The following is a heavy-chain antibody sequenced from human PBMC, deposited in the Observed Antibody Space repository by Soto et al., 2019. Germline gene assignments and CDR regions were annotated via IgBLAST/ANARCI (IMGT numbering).Heavy chain of an antibody. Sequence: ASVKXSCKASGYTFSSYAISWVRQAPGHGLEWMGWISPYNGNTNYAQNLQGRVTMTTDTSTTTAYMELRSLRSDDTAVYYCARGTTVTTTPIYYYMDVWGIGTTVTVSS. D-gene: IGHD4-4*01. CDR3: ARGTTVTTTPIYYYMDV. V-gene: IGHV1-18*01. J-gene: IGHJ6*03. CDR2: ISPYNGNT. CDR1: GYTFSSYA.